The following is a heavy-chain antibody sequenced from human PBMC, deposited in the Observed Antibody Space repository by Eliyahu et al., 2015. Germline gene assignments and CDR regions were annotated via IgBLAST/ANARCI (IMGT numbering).Heavy chain of an antibody. D-gene: IGHD4-17*01. CDR2: NYYSGGT. Sequence: QVQLQESGPGLVKPSETLSLTCTVSGGSVSSGSYYWSWIRQPPGKGLEWIGYNYYSGGTNYNPSLKSRVTISVDTSKNQFSLKLSSVTAADTAVYYCARAIAYGDYEGSFDYWGQGTLVTVSS. CDR3: ARAIAYGDYEGSFDY. V-gene: IGHV4-61*01. CDR1: GGSVSSGSYY. J-gene: IGHJ4*02.